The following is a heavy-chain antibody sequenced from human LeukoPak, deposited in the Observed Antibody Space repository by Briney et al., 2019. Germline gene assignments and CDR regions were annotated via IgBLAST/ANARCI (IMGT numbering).Heavy chain of an antibody. Sequence: SQTLSLTCAVSGGSISSGGYSWSWIRQPPGKGLEWIGYIYHSGSTYHNPSLKSRVTISVDRSKNQFSLKLSSVTAADTAVYYCASYLLGNTSAYCGGDCFGGPYYFDYWGQGTLVTVSS. J-gene: IGHJ4*02. CDR1: GGSISSGGYS. CDR3: ASYLLGNTSAYCGGDCFGGPYYFDY. D-gene: IGHD2-21*02. CDR2: IYHSGST. V-gene: IGHV4-30-2*01.